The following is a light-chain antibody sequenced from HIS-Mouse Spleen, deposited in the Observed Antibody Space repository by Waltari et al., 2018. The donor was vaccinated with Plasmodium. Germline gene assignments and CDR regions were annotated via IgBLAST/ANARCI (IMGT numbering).Light chain of an antibody. Sequence: QSALTQPASVSGSPGQSITISWYQQHPGKAPKPMIYEGSKRPSGVSNRFSGSKSGNTASLTISGLQAEDEADYYCCSYAGSSTVFGGGTKLTVL. CDR3: CSYAGSSTV. CDR2: EGS. J-gene: IGLJ3*02. V-gene: IGLV2-23*01.